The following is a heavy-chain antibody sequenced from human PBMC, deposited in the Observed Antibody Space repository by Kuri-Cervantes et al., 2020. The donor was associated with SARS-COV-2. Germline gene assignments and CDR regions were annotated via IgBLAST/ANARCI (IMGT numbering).Heavy chain of an antibody. CDR3: ARGERAFGVRGITDRRVNWFDP. D-gene: IGHD3-10*01. CDR1: GFTFSSYS. CDR2: ISSSSSTI. J-gene: IGHJ5*02. Sequence: GGSLRLSCAASGFTFSSYSMNWVRQAPGKGLEWVSYISSSSSTIYYADSVKGRFTISRDNAKNSLYLQMNSLRDEDTAVYYCARGERAFGVRGITDRRVNWFDPWGQGTLVTVSS. V-gene: IGHV3-48*02.